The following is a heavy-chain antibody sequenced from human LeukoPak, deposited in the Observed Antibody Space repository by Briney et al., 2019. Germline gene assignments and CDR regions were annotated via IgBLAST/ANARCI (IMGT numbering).Heavy chain of an antibody. CDR2: INHSGST. D-gene: IGHD6-19*01. J-gene: IGHJ4*02. CDR1: GGSFSGYY. V-gene: IGHV4-34*01. Sequence: KPSETLSLTCAVYGGSFSGYYWSWIRQPPGKGLEWIGEINHSGSTNYNPSLKSRVTISVDKSKNQFSLKLSSVTAADTAVYYCASIAVASYYFDYWGQGTLVTVSS. CDR3: ASIAVASYYFDY.